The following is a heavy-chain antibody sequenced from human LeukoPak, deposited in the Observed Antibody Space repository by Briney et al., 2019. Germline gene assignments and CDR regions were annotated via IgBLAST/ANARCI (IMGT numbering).Heavy chain of an antibody. J-gene: IGHJ3*02. V-gene: IGHV3-66*01. CDR2: IYAGGST. Sequence: GGPLRLSCAASGFTVSSNYMSWVRQAPGKGLEWVSIIYAGGSTYYADSVKGRFTISRDNSKNTLSLQMNSLRAEDSAVYYCARVIVGTASDAYDAFDMWGQGTMVTVST. D-gene: IGHD2-21*02. CDR3: ARVIVGTASDAYDAFDM. CDR1: GFTVSSNY.